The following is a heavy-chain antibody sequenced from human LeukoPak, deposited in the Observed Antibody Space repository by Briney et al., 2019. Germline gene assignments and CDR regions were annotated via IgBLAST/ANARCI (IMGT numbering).Heavy chain of an antibody. J-gene: IGHJ6*03. CDR2: IYYSGST. Sequence: SETLSLTCTVSGGSISSSSYYWGWIRQPPGKGLEWIGSIYYSGSTYYNPSLKSRVTISVDTSKNQFSLKLSSVSAADTAVYYCARSTSHEYYYYYMDVWGKGTTVTVSS. V-gene: IGHV4-39*01. CDR1: GGSISSSSYY. CDR3: ARSTSHEYYYYYMDV.